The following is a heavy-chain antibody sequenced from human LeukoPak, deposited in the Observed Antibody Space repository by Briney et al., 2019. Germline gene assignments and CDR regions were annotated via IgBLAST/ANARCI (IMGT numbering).Heavy chain of an antibody. Sequence: SETLSLTCTVSGYSISSGYYWGWIRQPPGKGLEWIGSIYHSGSTYYNPSLKSRVTISVDTSKNQFSLKLSSVTAADTAVYYCARGNQGESSGRYDYWGQGTLVTVSS. CDR1: GYSISSGYY. V-gene: IGHV4-38-2*02. D-gene: IGHD6-19*01. CDR3: ARGNQGESSGRYDY. J-gene: IGHJ4*02. CDR2: IYHSGST.